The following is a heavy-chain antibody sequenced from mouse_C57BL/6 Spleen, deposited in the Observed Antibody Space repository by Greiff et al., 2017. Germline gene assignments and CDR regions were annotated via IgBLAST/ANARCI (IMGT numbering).Heavy chain of an antibody. V-gene: IGHV1-52*01. CDR3: AREGARGYAMDY. J-gene: IGHJ4*01. Sequence: QVQLQQPGAELVRPGSSVKLSCKASGYTFTSYWMHWVKRRPIQGLEWIGNIDPSDSETHYNQKFKDKATLTVDKSTSTAYMQLSSLTSEDSAVYDCAREGARGYAMDYWGQGTSVTVSS. CDR2: IDPSDSET. CDR1: GYTFTSYW.